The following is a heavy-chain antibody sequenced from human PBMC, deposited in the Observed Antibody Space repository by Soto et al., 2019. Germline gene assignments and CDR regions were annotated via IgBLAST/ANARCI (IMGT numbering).Heavy chain of an antibody. CDR1: GFTFNIYA. CDR3: AKDSGGSSWWSGSYYAMDV. V-gene: IGHV3-43*02. D-gene: IGHD6-13*01. J-gene: IGHJ6*02. Sequence: PGGSLRLSCAASGFTFNIYAMSWVRQAPGKGLEWVSLISGNGGTTYYADSVKGRFTISRDNSKTSLYLQMNSLRTEDTALYYCAKDSGGSSWWSGSYYAMDVWGQGTTVTVSS. CDR2: ISGNGGTT.